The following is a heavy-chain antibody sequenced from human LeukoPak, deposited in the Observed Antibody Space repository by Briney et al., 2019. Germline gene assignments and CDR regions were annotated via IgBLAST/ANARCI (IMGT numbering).Heavy chain of an antibody. V-gene: IGHV4-59*08. J-gene: IGHJ3*02. CDR3: AILAYYDFWRGPYPHDAFDI. Sequence: SETLSLTCTVSGGSLSSYYWSWIRQPPGKGLEWIGYIYYSGSTNYNPSLKSRVTISIDTSKNQFSLKLSSVTAADAAVDYCAILAYYDFWRGPYPHDAFDIWGQGTVVTVSS. D-gene: IGHD3-3*01. CDR1: GGSLSSYY. CDR2: IYYSGST.